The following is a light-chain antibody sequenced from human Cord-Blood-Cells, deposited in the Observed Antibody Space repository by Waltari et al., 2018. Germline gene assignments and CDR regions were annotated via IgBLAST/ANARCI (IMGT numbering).Light chain of an antibody. CDR1: QSVLYSSNNKNY. V-gene: IGKV4-1*01. CDR2: WAS. Sequence: DIVMTQSPDSLAVSLGERATINCKSSQSVLYSSNNKNYLAWYQQKPGQPPKLRMYWASTRESGFPDRFSGSGSGTDFTLTISSLQAEDVAVYYCQQYYSTPYSFGQGTKLEIK. CDR3: QQYYSTPYS. J-gene: IGKJ2*03.